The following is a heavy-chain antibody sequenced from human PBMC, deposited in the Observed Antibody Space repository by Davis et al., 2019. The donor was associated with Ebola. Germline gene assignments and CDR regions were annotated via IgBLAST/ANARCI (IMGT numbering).Heavy chain of an antibody. CDR3: ASTLLLGYYYGMDV. CDR1: GYTFTSYG. J-gene: IGHJ6*02. Sequence: AASVKVSCKASGYTFTSYGISWVRQAPGQGLEWMGWISAYNGNTNYAQKLQGRVTMTTDTSTSTAYMELRSLRSDDTAVYYCASTLLLGYYYGMDVWGQGTTVTVSS. D-gene: IGHD3-16*01. CDR2: ISAYNGNT. V-gene: IGHV1-18*01.